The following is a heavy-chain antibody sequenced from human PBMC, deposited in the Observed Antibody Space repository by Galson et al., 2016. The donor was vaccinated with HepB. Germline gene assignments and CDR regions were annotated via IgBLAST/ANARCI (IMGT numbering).Heavy chain of an antibody. CDR1: GFTFSNYG. Sequence: SLRLSCAASGFTFSNYGMHWVRQAPGKGLEWVAADSMDGRRKFYADSVKGRFTISRDNSNSMLFLQMSSLRADDTAVYYCAKEEGIAAGVTGWGQGTLVIVSS. D-gene: IGHD6-13*01. CDR3: AKEEGIAAGVTG. J-gene: IGHJ4*02. CDR2: DSMDGRRK. V-gene: IGHV3-30*18.